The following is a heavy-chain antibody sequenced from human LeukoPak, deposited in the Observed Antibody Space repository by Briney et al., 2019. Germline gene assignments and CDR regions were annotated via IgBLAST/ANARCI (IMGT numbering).Heavy chain of an antibody. Sequence: PSETLSLTCTVSGGSIPTKNFYWGWIRQPPGKGLEWIGSVFYSGRTYYNPSLKSRVTISVDTSKNQFSLKLSSVTAADTAVYYCARRIAYSNYIDYWGQGTLVTVSS. V-gene: IGHV4-39*01. D-gene: IGHD4-11*01. CDR3: ARRIAYSNYIDY. J-gene: IGHJ4*02. CDR2: VFYSGRT. CDR1: GGSIPTKNFY.